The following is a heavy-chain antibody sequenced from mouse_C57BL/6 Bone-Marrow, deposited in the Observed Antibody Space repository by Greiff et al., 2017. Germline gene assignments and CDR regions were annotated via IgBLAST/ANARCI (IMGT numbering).Heavy chain of an antibody. D-gene: IGHD4-1*01. J-gene: IGHJ4*01. CDR3: ARPNWYYAMDY. CDR2: ISSGSSTI. CDR1: GFTFSDYG. Sequence: EVQRVESGGGLVKPGGSLKLSCAASGFTFSDYGMHWVRQAPEKGLEWVAYISSGSSTIYYADTVKGRFTISRDNAKNTLFLQMTSLRSEDTAMYYCARPNWYYAMDYWGQGTSVTVSS. V-gene: IGHV5-17*01.